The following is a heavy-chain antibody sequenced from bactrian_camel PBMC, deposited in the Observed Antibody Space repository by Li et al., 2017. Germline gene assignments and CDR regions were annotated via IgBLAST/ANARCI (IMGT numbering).Heavy chain of an antibody. J-gene: IGHJ4*01. CDR1: GFTDIPFSGYS. CDR2: ISPAADRT. Sequence: HVQLVESGGDLVHPGGSQRLSCAASGFTDIPFSGYSMSWIRQAPGKGLEWVSGISPAADRTYYADSEKGRFFISRDNAKGTLYLQLNGLKTSDTAMYYCTIGRDNDYSNVDEHWGQGTQVTVS. V-gene: IGHV3S1*01. D-gene: IGHD1*01. CDR3: TIGRDNDYSNVDEH.